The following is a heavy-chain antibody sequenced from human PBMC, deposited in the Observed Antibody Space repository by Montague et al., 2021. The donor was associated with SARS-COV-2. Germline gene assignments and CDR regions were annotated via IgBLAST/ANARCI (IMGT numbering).Heavy chain of an antibody. V-gene: IGHV4-39*01. Sequence: SETLSLTCTFSGASRSTKNYYWGWIRQPPGKGLEWIGSISYSATSYSNPSLKSPVTMSVDTSRNQLTLNLSSVTVADTAVYYCARLGITLGGVIVIRYYFDFWGQGTLVTVSS. J-gene: IGHJ4*02. CDR2: ISYSATS. CDR1: GASRSTKNYY. CDR3: ARLGITLGGVIVIRYYFDF. D-gene: IGHD3-16*02.